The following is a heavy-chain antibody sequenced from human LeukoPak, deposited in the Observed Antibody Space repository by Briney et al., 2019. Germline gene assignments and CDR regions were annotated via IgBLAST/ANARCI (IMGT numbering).Heavy chain of an antibody. CDR3: AKDTKYSSGRGNIDY. J-gene: IGHJ4*02. CDR2: ISWNSGSI. CDR1: GFTFDVDA. Sequence: GGSLRLSCAASGFTFDVDAMHWVREPPGKGLEWVSGISWNSGSIHYADPVKGRFTISRDQPKNSLYRQRDSLRAEDTALYYCAKDTKYSSGRGNIDYWGQGTLVTVSS. D-gene: IGHD6-19*01. V-gene: IGHV3-9*01.